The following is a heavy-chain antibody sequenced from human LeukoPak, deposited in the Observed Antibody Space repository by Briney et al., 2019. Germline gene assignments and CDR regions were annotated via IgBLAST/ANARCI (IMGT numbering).Heavy chain of an antibody. CDR3: AKDIGSYYDY. CDR2: INGSGDRT. V-gene: IGHV3-23*01. Sequence: GGSLRLSCAASGFTFSSYAMSWVRQAPGKGLEWVSDINGSGDRTYYADSVKGRFTISRDNSKNMLYLQMNSLRAEDTAVYYCAKDIGSYYDYWGQGILVTVSS. D-gene: IGHD3-10*01. CDR1: GFTFSSYA. J-gene: IGHJ4*02.